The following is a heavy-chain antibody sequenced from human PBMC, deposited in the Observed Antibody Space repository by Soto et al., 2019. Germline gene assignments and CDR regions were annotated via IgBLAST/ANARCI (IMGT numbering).Heavy chain of an antibody. V-gene: IGHV4-38-2*01. Sequence: ASETLSLTCAVSGYSISTGYCWGWIRQPPGKGLEWIGNIYHSGSTYYNPSLQSRVTISVDTSKNKFSLKLSSVTAADTAVYYCARHDYYDNSGYSTGYFDYWGQATQVTVSS. CDR2: IYHSGST. CDR1: GYSISTGYC. D-gene: IGHD3-22*01. CDR3: ARHDYYDNSGYSTGYFDY. J-gene: IGHJ4*02.